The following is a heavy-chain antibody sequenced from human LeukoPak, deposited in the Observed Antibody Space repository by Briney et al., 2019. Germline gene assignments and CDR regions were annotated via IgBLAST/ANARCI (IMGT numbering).Heavy chain of an antibody. CDR1: GFTFSNYG. J-gene: IGHJ5*02. V-gene: IGHV3-30*03. D-gene: IGHD4-23*01. CDR2: ISWDGRNK. CDR3: ARSVVTPSSWFDP. Sequence: GGSLRLSCVASGFTFSNYGIHWVRQAPGKGLEWVASISWDGRNKRYADSVTGRFTISRDNSQNTLYLQMNSLRGEDTAIYYCARSVVTPSSWFDPWGQGTLVTVSS.